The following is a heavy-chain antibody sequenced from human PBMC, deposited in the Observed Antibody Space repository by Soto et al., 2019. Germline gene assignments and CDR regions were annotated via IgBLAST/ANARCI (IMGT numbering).Heavy chain of an antibody. Sequence: SETLSLTCTVSGGSISSSTYHWGWIRQPPGKGLEWIGSIHYSGNTYYNPSLKSRVTISVDTSKNQFSLKLSSVTAADTAVYYCARNVMGPGSGKGNYFDYWGQGALVTVSS. V-gene: IGHV4-39*01. CDR2: IHYSGNT. J-gene: IGHJ4*02. CDR3: ARNVMGPGSGKGNYFDY. D-gene: IGHD2-15*01. CDR1: GGSISSSTYH.